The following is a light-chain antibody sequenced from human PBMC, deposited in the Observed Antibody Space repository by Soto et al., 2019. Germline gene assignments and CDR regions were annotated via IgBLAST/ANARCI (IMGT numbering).Light chain of an antibody. Sequence: EVVLTQSPGTLSLSPGERATLSCRASQSVSSSYLAWYQQKPGQAPRLLIYGASSRATGIPDRFSGSGSGTDFTLIISRLEPEDFAVYYCHHFGNSPLIFTFGPGTKVDIK. CDR3: HHFGNSPLIFT. CDR2: GAS. CDR1: QSVSSSY. V-gene: IGKV3-20*01. J-gene: IGKJ3*01.